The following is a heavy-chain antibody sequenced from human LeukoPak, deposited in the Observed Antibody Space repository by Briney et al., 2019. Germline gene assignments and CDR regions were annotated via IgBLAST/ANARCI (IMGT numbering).Heavy chain of an antibody. Sequence: AGGSLRLSCAASGFTFSSYSINWVRQAPGKGLEWVSYISSSGSTIYYADSVRGRFTISRDNAKKSLYLQMNSLRAEDTAVYYCARVDGDYDYYYYMDVWGKGTTVTVS. J-gene: IGHJ6*03. CDR1: GFTFSSYS. CDR3: ARVDGDYDYYYYMDV. CDR2: ISSSGSTI. V-gene: IGHV3-48*04. D-gene: IGHD4-17*01.